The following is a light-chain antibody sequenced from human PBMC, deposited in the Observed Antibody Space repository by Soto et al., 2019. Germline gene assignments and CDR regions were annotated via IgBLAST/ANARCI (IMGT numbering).Light chain of an antibody. CDR3: QQRRNWLRT. J-gene: IGKJ2*01. Sequence: DIVLTQSTPTLSLSPADRATLSCRASQSVSTYLAWFQQKPGQAPRLLIYDASNRATGIPARFSASGSGTDFTLTITRLEPEDFAIYYCQQRRNWLRTFGQRAMVDI. V-gene: IGKV3-11*01. CDR1: QSVSTY. CDR2: DAS.